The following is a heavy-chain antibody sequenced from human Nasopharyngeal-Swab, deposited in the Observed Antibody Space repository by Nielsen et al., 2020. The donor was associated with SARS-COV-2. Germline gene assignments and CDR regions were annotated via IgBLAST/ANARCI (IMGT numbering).Heavy chain of an antibody. J-gene: IGHJ5*02. V-gene: IGHV3-13*04. CDR1: GFTFTNYD. CDR3: VRAGGVGATWSWFDP. D-gene: IGHD1-26*01. CDR2: IASTGAT. Sequence: GGSLRLSCAASGFTFTNYDMHWVRQAAGGGLEWVSAIASTGATDYAGSVKGRFSISRENARNSLYLQMNSLGVGDTAVYYCVRAGGVGATWSWFDPWGQGTPVTVSS.